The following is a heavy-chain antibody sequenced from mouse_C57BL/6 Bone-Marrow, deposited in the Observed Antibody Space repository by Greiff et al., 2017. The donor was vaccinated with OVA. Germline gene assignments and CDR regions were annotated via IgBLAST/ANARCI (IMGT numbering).Heavy chain of an antibody. D-gene: IGHD2-1*01. CDR3: ARLNYGNYGAY. J-gene: IGHJ3*01. CDR1: GYTFTDYN. V-gene: IGHV1-18*01. CDR2: INPNNGGT. Sequence: EVQLQQSGPELVKPGASVKIPCKASGYTFTDYNMDWVKQSHGKSLEWIGDINPNNGGTIYNQKFKGKATLTVDKSSSTAYMELRSLTSEDTAVYYCARLNYGNYGAYWGQGTLVTVSA.